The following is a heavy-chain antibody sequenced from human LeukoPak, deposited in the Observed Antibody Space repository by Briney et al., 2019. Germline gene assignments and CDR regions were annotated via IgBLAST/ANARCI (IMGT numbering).Heavy chain of an antibody. Sequence: GGSLRLSCAASGFTFSSYSMNWVRQAPGKGLEWVSYISSSSSTIYHADSVKGRFTISRDNAKNSLYLQMNSLRAEDTAVYYCARDEGWWELPGAFDIWGQGTMVTVSS. CDR1: GFTFSSYS. D-gene: IGHD1-26*01. J-gene: IGHJ3*02. V-gene: IGHV3-48*01. CDR2: ISSSSSTI. CDR3: ARDEGWWELPGAFDI.